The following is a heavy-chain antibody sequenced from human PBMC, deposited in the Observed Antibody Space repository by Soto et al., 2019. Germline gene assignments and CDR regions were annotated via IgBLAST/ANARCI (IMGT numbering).Heavy chain of an antibody. J-gene: IGHJ4*02. CDR2: IVVGSGNT. CDR1: GFTFTSSA. D-gene: IGHD2-2*02. CDR3: AAVDGPDDVIPLDY. Sequence: ATVKVSCKASGFTFTSSAVQWVRQARGQRLEWIGWIVVGSGNTNYAQKFQERVTITRDMSTSTAYMELSSLRSEDTAVYYCAAVDGPDDVIPLDYWGQGTLVTVSS. V-gene: IGHV1-58*01.